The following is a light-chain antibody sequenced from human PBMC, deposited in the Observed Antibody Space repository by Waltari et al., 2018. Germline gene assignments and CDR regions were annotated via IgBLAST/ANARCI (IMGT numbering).Light chain of an antibody. Sequence: YVLTQPPSVSVDPGKTARLTCGGDNIGSKSVNWYQQKPGQAPVLGMFYDSDRPSEIPERCSGSNSGNTATLTISWVEAGDEADYHCQVWDDVTDSGVFGGGTKLTVL. CDR1: NIGSKS. J-gene: IGLJ3*02. CDR2: YDS. V-gene: IGLV3-21*04. CDR3: QVWDDVTDSGV.